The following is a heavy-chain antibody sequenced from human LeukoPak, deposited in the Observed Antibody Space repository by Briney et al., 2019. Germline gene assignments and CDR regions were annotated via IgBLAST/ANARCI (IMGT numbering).Heavy chain of an antibody. Sequence: SETLSLTCAVYGGSFSGYYWSWIRQPPGKGLEWIGEINHSGSTYYNPSLKSRVTISVDTSKNQFSLKLSSVTAADTAVYYCASDSSSRDFDYWGQGARVTVSS. J-gene: IGHJ4*02. D-gene: IGHD6-13*01. CDR2: INHSGST. V-gene: IGHV4-34*09. CDR1: GGSFSGYY. CDR3: ASDSSSRDFDY.